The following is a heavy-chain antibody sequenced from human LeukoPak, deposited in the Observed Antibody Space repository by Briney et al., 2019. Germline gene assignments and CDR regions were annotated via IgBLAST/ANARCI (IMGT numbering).Heavy chain of an antibody. J-gene: IGHJ4*02. Sequence: GGSLRLSCAASGFTFSSYSMNWVRQAPGKGLEWVSYISSSGSTIYYADSVKGRFTISRDNAKNSLYLQMNSLRAEDTAVYYCASASNYCTNGVCYRDYWGQGTLVTVSS. CDR1: GFTFSSYS. CDR3: ASASNYCTNGVCYRDY. CDR2: ISSSGSTI. D-gene: IGHD2-8*01. V-gene: IGHV3-48*04.